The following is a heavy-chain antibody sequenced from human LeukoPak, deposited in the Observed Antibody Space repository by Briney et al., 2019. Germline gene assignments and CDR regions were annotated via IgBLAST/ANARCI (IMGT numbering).Heavy chain of an antibody. D-gene: IGHD5-12*01. Sequence: SETLSLTCAVYGGSFSGYYWSWIRQPPGKGLEWIGEINHSGSTNYNPSLKSRVTISVDTSKNQFSLKLSSVTAADTAVYYCARAGGYSGYGQTKYNWFDPWGQGTLVTVSS. CDR3: ARAGGYSGYGQTKYNWFDP. CDR1: GGSFSGYY. CDR2: INHSGST. V-gene: IGHV4-34*01. J-gene: IGHJ5*02.